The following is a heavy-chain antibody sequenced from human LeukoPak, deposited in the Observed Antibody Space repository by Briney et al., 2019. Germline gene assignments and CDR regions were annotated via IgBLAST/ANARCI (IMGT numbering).Heavy chain of an antibody. V-gene: IGHV3-21*01. CDR1: GFTFKTCA. CDR3: ARAPGGYCSGGSCVD. J-gene: IGHJ3*01. D-gene: IGHD2-15*01. Sequence: PGGSLRLSCAASGFTFKTCAMNWVRQAPGKGLEWVSSISSSSSYIYYADSVKGRFTISRDNAKNSLYLQMNSLRAEDTAVYYCARAPGGYCSGGSCVDWGQGTMVTVSS. CDR2: ISSSSSYI.